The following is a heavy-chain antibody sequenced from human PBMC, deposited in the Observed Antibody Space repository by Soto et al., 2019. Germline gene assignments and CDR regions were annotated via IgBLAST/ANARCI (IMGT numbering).Heavy chain of an antibody. D-gene: IGHD6-19*01. CDR2: IWYDGSSK. V-gene: IGHV3-33*01. CDR1: GFTFSSYG. CDR3: ARDSLRYSSGWLSYFDY. J-gene: IGHJ4*02. Sequence: QVQLVESGGGVVQPGRSLRLSCAASGFTFSSYGMHWVRQAPGKGLAWVAVIWYDGSSKYYADSVKGRFTISRDNSKNTLYLQLNSLRAEDTAVYYCARDSLRYSSGWLSYFDYWGQGTLVTVSS.